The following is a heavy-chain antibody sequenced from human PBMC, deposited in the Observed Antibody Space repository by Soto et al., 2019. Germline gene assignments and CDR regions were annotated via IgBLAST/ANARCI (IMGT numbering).Heavy chain of an antibody. J-gene: IGHJ6*03. CDR3: ARGGLYISSSAYYYSYYMDV. Sequence: ASVKVSCKASGYTFTDYGISWVRLAPGQGLEWMGWISPYNGNTNYAQRLQGRVTMTTDKSTNTAYMELRSLRSDDTAVYYCARGGLYISSSAYYYSYYMDVWGKGTTVTVSS. V-gene: IGHV1-18*01. CDR1: GYTFTDYG. D-gene: IGHD6-13*01. CDR2: ISPYNGNT.